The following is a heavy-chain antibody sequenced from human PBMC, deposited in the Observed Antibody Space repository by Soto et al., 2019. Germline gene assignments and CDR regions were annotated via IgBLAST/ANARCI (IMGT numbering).Heavy chain of an antibody. CDR1: GYTFSNFA. CDR2: INGGNANT. J-gene: IGHJ6*02. D-gene: IGHD2-2*01. Sequence: ASVKVSCKASGYTFSNFAIHWVRQAPGQGLEWMGWINGGNANTKYSQKFQGRVTITRDTSANTDYMELSSLRSEDAAMYYCARSVTTSGYYYGLDVWG. V-gene: IGHV1-3*01. CDR3: ARSVTTSGYYYGLDV.